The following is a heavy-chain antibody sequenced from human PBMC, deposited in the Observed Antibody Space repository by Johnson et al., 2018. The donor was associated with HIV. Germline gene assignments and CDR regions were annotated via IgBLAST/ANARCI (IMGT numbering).Heavy chain of an antibody. D-gene: IGHD1-26*01. CDR1: GFTVSSNY. J-gene: IGHJ3*02. Sequence: EVQLVESGGGLVQPGGSLRLSCAASGFTVSSNYMSWVRQAPGKGLEWVSGINWNGGSTGYADSVKGRFTISRDNAKNSLYLQMNSLRAEDTAVYYCAIRDAGGRDAFDIWGQGTMVTVSS. V-gene: IGHV3-66*02. CDR2: INWNGGST. CDR3: AIRDAGGRDAFDI.